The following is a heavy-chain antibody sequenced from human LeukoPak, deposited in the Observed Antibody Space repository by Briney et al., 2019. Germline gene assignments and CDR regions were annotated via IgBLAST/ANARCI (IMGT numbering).Heavy chain of an antibody. CDR3: TTTKRDGYNYPYYFDY. Sequence: AGGSLRLSCAASGLTFSNAWMSWVRQAPGKGLEWVGRIKSKTDGGATDYAAPVKGRFTISRDDSKTTLYLQMNGLKTEDTAVYYCTTTKRDGYNYPYYFDYWGQGTLVTVSS. J-gene: IGHJ4*02. D-gene: IGHD5-24*01. CDR2: IKSKTDGGAT. V-gene: IGHV3-15*01. CDR1: GLTFSNAW.